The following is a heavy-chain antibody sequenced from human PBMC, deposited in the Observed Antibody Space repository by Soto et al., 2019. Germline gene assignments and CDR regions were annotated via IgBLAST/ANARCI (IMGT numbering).Heavy chain of an antibody. D-gene: IGHD2-2*02. V-gene: IGHV3-48*02. J-gene: IGHJ5*02. CDR3: ARESLPIPRTRIDP. CDR2: INSFSSLI. CDR1: GFTFSDHG. Sequence: EGQLVESGGGLVQPGGSLRLSCAASGFTFSDHGMYWVRQAPGKGLEWVSYINSFSSLIYYADSVMGRFAVSRDNAKKSLYLQMNSLRDEDTAVYYCARESLPIPRTRIDPWGQGTLVTVSS.